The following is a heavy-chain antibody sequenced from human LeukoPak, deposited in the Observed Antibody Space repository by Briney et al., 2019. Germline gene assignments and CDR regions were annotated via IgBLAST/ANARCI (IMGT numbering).Heavy chain of an antibody. CDR2: IQNYGTWK. V-gene: IGHV3-30*02. D-gene: IGHD7-27*01. CDR1: GFIFGFYG. J-gene: IGHJ4*02. Sequence: GSLRLPCGASGFIFGFYGMHWVRQSPGKGLEWLAFIQNYGTWKYYVDSVKGRFTVSRDNFRSTLYLQMNSLRIEDTAVYCCARDLRPWACDNWGQGTQVTVSA. CDR3: ARDLRPWACDN.